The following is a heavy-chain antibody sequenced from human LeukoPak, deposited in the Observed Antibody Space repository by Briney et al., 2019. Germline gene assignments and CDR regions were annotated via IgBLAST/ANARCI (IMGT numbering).Heavy chain of an antibody. V-gene: IGHV4-34*01. J-gene: IGHJ5*02. CDR2: INHSGST. D-gene: IGHD3-3*01. Sequence: SETLSLTCAVYGGSFSGYYWSWIRQSPGKGLEWIGEINHSGSTNYNPSLKSRVTISVDTSKNQFSLKLSSVTAADTAVYYCARGLWRHDFWSGPSSGWFDPWGQGTLVTVSS. CDR1: GGSFSGYY. CDR3: ARGLWRHDFWSGPSSGWFDP.